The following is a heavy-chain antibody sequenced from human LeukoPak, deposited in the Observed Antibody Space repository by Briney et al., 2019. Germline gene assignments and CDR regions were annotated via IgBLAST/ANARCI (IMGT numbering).Heavy chain of an antibody. CDR3: ARITILSTNYFDY. D-gene: IGHD3-3*01. J-gene: IGHJ4*02. CDR1: GGSISSYS. Sequence: PSETLSLTCTVSGGSISSYSWGWIRQPPGKGLEWIATIYYDGSTYYNPSLKSRVTISVDTSKNQFSLKLSSVTAADAAVYFCARITILSTNYFDYWGQGTLVTVSS. CDR2: IYYDGST. V-gene: IGHV4-39*01.